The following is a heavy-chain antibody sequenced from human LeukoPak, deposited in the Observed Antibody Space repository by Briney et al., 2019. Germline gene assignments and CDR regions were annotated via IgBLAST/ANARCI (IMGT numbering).Heavy chain of an antibody. D-gene: IGHD6-13*01. CDR2: IYYSGST. V-gene: IGHV4-59*01. CDR3: ARVPIAAAGTCWFDP. J-gene: IGHJ5*02. Sequence: PSETLSLTCTVSGGSISSYYWSWIRQPPGKGLEWIGYIYYSGSTNYNPSLKSRVTISVDTSKNQFSLKLSSVTAADTAVYYCARVPIAAAGTCWFDPWGQGTLVTVSS. CDR1: GGSISSYY.